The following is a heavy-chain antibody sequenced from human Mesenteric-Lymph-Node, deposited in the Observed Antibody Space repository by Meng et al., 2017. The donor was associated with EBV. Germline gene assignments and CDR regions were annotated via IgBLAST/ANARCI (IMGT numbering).Heavy chain of an antibody. Sequence: QFQLVQSVVEVKKPGSSGKVSCKASGYTFTSYDINWVRQATGQGLEWMGWIGAYNGNTNYAQKVQGRVTMTTDTSTTTAYMELRSLRSDDTAVYYCARVPSIAAAGYATFNYWGQGTLVTVSS. CDR3: ARVPSIAAAGYATFNY. CDR1: GYTFTSYD. D-gene: IGHD6-13*01. V-gene: IGHV1-18*01. CDR2: IGAYNGNT. J-gene: IGHJ4*02.